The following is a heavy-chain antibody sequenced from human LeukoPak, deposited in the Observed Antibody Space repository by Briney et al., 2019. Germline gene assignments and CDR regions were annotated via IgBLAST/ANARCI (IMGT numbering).Heavy chain of an antibody. J-gene: IGHJ6*03. V-gene: IGHV3-21*04. CDR2: ISSSSSYI. D-gene: IGHD3-22*01. CDR1: GFTFGSYS. Sequence: KPWGSLRLSCAASGFTFGSYSMNWVRQVPGKGLEWVSSISSSSSYIYYADSVKGRFTISRDNAKKSLYLQMNSLRAEDTAVYYCAREKIHFDSSGDYFDYYFYMDVWGKGTTVTISS. CDR3: AREKIHFDSSGDYFDYYFYMDV.